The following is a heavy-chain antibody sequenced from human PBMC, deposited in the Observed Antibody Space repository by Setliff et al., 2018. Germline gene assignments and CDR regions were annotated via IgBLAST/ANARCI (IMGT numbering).Heavy chain of an antibody. Sequence: QPGGSLRLSCAASGFTFSIYSMSWVRQAPGKGLEWVSTITSSDASTYYADSVKGRFTISRDNSKNTLFLQMSSLRADDTAVYYCAKLIQQWLVDWGQGTLVTVSS. CDR3: AKLIQQWLVD. V-gene: IGHV3-23*01. J-gene: IGHJ4*02. D-gene: IGHD6-19*01. CDR1: GFTFSIYS. CDR2: ITSSDAST.